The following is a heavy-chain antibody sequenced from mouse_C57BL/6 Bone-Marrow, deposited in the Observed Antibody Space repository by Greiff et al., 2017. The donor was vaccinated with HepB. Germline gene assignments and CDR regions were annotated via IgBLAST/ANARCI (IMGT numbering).Heavy chain of an antibody. V-gene: IGHV1-26*01. J-gene: IGHJ2*01. CDR1: GYTFTDYY. CDR3: ARRCYYGVDY. Sequence: EVQLQQSGPELVKPGASVKISCKASGYTFTDYYMNWVKQSHGKSLEWIGDINPNNGGTSYNQKFKGKATLTVDKSSSTAYMELRSLTSEDSAVYYCARRCYYGVDYWGQGTTLTVSS. D-gene: IGHD1-1*01. CDR2: INPNNGGT.